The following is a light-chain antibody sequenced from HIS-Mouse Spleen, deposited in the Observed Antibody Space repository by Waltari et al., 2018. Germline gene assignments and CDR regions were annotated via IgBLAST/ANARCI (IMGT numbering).Light chain of an antibody. CDR3: QVWDSSSDHPV. CDR1: HLGSTS. CDR2: DDS. Sequence: SYVLTQPPSVSVAPGQTARNTCGGNHLGSTSVQWYQQKPGQAPVLVVYDDSDRPSGIPERFSGSNSGNTATLTISRVEAGDEADYYCQVWDSSSDHPVFGGGTKLTVL. V-gene: IGLV3-21*02. J-gene: IGLJ3*02.